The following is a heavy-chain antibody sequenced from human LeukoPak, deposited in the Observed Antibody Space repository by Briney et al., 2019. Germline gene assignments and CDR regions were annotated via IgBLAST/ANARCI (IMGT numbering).Heavy chain of an antibody. CDR3: AKTSLSDSSGHYYYMDV. J-gene: IGHJ6*03. Sequence: GGSLRLSCAASGFTFSDYYMSWIRQAPGKGLEWVSYISSSGSTIYYADSVKGRFTISRDNSRNTVSLQLSNLRTEDTALYYCAKTSLSDSSGHYYYMDVWGKGTTVTVSS. CDR1: GFTFSDYY. D-gene: IGHD3-3*01. CDR2: ISSSGSTI. V-gene: IGHV3-11*04.